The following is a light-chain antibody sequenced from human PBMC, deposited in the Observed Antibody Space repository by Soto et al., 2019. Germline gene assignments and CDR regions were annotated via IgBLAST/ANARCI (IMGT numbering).Light chain of an antibody. V-gene: IGKV3-11*01. CDR1: QSVGTY. J-gene: IGKJ4*01. Sequence: EIVLTQSPATLSLSPGERVTLSCRTSQSVGTYLGWYQQKVGQAPRLLVYDASERATGTPARFSGSGSGTDFTLTISSLETEEFAVYYCQQRSAWPLTLCGCTKVEI. CDR2: DAS. CDR3: QQRSAWPLT.